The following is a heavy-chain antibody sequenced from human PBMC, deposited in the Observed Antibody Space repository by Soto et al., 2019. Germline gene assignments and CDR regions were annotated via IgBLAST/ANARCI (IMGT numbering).Heavy chain of an antibody. D-gene: IGHD3-3*01. CDR3: AKETERFLEWLSSPIDY. V-gene: IGHV3-23*01. Sequence: EVQLLESGGGLVQPGGSLRLSCAASGFTFSSYAMSWVRQAPGKGLEWVSAISGSGGSTYYADSVKGRFTISRDNSKNTLYLQMISLRAEDTAVYYCAKETERFLEWLSSPIDYWGQGTLVTVSS. CDR1: GFTFSSYA. CDR2: ISGSGGST. J-gene: IGHJ4*02.